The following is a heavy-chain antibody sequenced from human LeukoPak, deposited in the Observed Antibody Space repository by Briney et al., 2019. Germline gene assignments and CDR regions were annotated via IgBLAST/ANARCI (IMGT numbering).Heavy chain of an antibody. Sequence: PGGSLRLSCAAAGFTFGSYEMNWVSQAPGKGLEWVSYISSSGSTIYYADSVKGRFTISRDNAKNSLYLQMNSLRAEDTTVYYCAELGITMIGGVWGKGTTVTISS. V-gene: IGHV3-48*03. CDR3: AELGITMIGGV. CDR2: ISSSGSTI. CDR1: GFTFGSYE. D-gene: IGHD3-10*02. J-gene: IGHJ6*04.